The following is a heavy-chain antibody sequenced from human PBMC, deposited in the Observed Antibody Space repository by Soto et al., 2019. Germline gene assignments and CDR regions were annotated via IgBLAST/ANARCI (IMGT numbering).Heavy chain of an antibody. Sequence: QVELKQSGAAVKKPGASVKVSCRASGYTFANYGITWVRLAPGQGLQWMGWISGHDGKTKSNKNLQGRITMTTDTSTNTAYLELTNLKSEDTAIYYCARDSAFLFGSTGYFDYWGQGTLVSVSS. CDR3: ARDSAFLFGSTGYFDY. CDR2: ISGHDGKT. CDR1: GYTFANYG. V-gene: IGHV1-18*04. D-gene: IGHD2-15*01. J-gene: IGHJ4*02.